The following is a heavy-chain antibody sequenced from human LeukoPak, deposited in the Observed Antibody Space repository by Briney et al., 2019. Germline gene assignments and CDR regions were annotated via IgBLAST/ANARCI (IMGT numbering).Heavy chain of an antibody. D-gene: IGHD3/OR15-3a*01. CDR1: GGSISSGGYY. J-gene: IGHJ4*02. CDR2: IYHSGST. V-gene: IGHV4-30-2*01. CDR3: ARDGGTGSSDY. Sequence: SETLSLTCTVSGGSISSGGYYWSWIRQPPGKGLEWIGYIYHSGSTYYNPSLKSRVTISVDRSKNQFSLKLSSVTAADTAVYYCARDGGTGSSDYWGQGTLVTVSS.